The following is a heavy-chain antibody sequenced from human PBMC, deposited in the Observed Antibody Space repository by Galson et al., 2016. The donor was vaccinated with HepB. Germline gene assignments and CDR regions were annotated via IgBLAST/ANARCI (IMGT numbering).Heavy chain of an antibody. D-gene: IGHD6-13*01. V-gene: IGHV2-5*02. CDR3: ARSRGSISATGNGFGP. CDR2: TYWDDNK. J-gene: IGHJ5*02. Sequence: PALVKPTQTLTLTCSFSGFSLSTNGLGVGWIRQPPGKALEWLALTYWDDNKRYSPSLKNRLAITKDTSKNQVVLTMSNMDPVDTGTYYCARSRGSISATGNGFGPWGQGSLVTVSS. CDR1: GFSLSTNGLG.